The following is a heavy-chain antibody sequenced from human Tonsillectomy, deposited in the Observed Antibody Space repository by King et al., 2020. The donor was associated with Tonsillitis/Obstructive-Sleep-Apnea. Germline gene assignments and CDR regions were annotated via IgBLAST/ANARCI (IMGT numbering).Heavy chain of an antibody. D-gene: IGHD3-10*01. V-gene: IGHV3-23*04. CDR1: GFTFNNHA. Sequence: VQLVESGGGLVQPGGSLRLSCAASGFTFNNHAMNWVRQAPGKGLEWVSTISGSGGSTYYTDSVKGRFTISRDNSKSTRYLQMNSLRDEDSAVYYCAKARGITLVQGVNFDYWGQGTLVTVSS. J-gene: IGHJ4*02. CDR3: AKARGITLVQGVNFDY. CDR2: ISGSGGST.